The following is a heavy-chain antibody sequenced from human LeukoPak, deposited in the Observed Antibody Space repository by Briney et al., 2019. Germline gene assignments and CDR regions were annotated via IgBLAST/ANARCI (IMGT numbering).Heavy chain of an antibody. CDR3: ARNVGWYSHDT. V-gene: IGHV4-59*08. Sequence: PSETLSLTCTVSGDSLSSHYWSWLRQPPGKGLEWIGYIYGSGSTHSDPSLRSRITISEDTSKNQFSLKLTSVTAADTAVYYCARNVGWYSHDTWGQGTLVTVSS. J-gene: IGHJ5*02. CDR2: IYGSGST. D-gene: IGHD6-19*01. CDR1: GDSLSSHY.